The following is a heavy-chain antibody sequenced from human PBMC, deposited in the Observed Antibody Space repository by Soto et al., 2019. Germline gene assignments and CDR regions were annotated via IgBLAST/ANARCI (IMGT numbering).Heavy chain of an antibody. V-gene: IGHV3-9*01. Sequence: EVQLVESGGGLVQPGRSLRLSFAASGFTFDDYAMHWVRQAPGKGLEWVSGISWNSGSIGYADSVKGRFTISRDNAKNSLYLQMNSLRAEDTALYYCARGGYDYWFDPWGQGTLVTVSS. D-gene: IGHD5-12*01. CDR2: ISWNSGSI. J-gene: IGHJ5*02. CDR1: GFTFDDYA. CDR3: ARGGYDYWFDP.